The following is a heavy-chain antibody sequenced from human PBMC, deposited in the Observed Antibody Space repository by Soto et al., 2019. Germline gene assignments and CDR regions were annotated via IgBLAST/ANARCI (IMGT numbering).Heavy chain of an antibody. V-gene: IGHV6-1*01. J-gene: IGHJ3*02. D-gene: IGHD5-18*01. Sequence: SQTLSLTCAISGDRVSSNSAAWNWIRQSPSRGLEWLGRTYYRSKWYNDYAVSVKSRITINPDTSKNQFSLQLNSVTPEDTAVYYCAREGGVDTAMVRDDAFDIWGQGTMVTVSS. CDR3: AREGGVDTAMVRDDAFDI. CDR1: GDRVSSNSAA. CDR2: TYYRSKWYN.